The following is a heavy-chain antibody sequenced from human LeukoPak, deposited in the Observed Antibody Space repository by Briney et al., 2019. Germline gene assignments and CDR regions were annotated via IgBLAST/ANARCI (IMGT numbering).Heavy chain of an antibody. CDR1: GYTFTTYN. V-gene: IGHV1-18*01. J-gene: IGHJ4*02. CDR2: ISGYNSNT. D-gene: IGHD3-3*01. Sequence: ASVKVSCKASGYTFTTYNINWVRQAPGQGLEWMGWISGYNSNTNYAQKLQGRVTMTTDTSTSTAYMELSRLRSDDTAVYYCARDNDFWSGYYEGNDYWGQGTLVTVSS. CDR3: ARDNDFWSGYYEGNDY.